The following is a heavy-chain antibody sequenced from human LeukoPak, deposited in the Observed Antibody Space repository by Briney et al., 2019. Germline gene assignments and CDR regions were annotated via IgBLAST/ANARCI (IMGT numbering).Heavy chain of an antibody. V-gene: IGHV1-2*02. CDR1: GYTFTGYY. J-gene: IGHJ6*03. Sequence: ASVKASCKASGYTFTGYYMHWVRQAPGQGLEWMGWINPNSGGTNYAQKFQGRVTMTRDTSISTAYMELSRLRSDDTAVYYCARAGPNYYYYYMDVWGKGTTVTISS. CDR3: ARAGPNYYYYYMDV. CDR2: INPNSGGT. D-gene: IGHD1-14*01.